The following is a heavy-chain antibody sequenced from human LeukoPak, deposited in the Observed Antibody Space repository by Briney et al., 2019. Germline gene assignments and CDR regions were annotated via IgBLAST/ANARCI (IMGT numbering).Heavy chain of an antibody. CDR2: ISAYNGNT. Sequence: GASVKVPCKASGYTFTSYGISWVRQAPGQGLEWMGWISAYNGNTNYAQKLQGRVTMTTDTSTSTAYMELRSLRSDDTAVYYCARDLGVVVPAAIDYWGQGTLVTVSS. D-gene: IGHD2-2*01. CDR1: GYTFTSYG. J-gene: IGHJ4*02. V-gene: IGHV1-18*01. CDR3: ARDLGVVVPAAIDY.